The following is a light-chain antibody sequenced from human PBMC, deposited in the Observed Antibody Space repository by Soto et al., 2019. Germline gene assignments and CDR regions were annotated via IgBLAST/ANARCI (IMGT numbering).Light chain of an antibody. CDR3: QSYDSSLSAL. Sequence: QSVLTQPPSVSGAPGQRVTISCTESSSNIGAGYDVHWYQQLPGTAPKLLIYGNSNPPSGVPDRFSGSKSCTSASLAITGLQAEDEADYYCQSYDSSLSALFGGGTKLTVL. CDR2: GNS. V-gene: IGLV1-40*01. J-gene: IGLJ3*02. CDR1: SSNIGAGYD.